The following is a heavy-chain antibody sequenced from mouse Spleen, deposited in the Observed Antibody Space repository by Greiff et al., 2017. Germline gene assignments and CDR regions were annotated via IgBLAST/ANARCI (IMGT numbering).Heavy chain of an antibody. V-gene: IGHV1-15*01. CDR1: GYTFTDYE. CDR3: TRGGYYDYPWFAY. CDR2: IDPETGGT. Sequence: VQLQQSGAELVRPGASVTLSCKASGYTFTDYEMHWVKQTPVHGLEWIGAIDPETGGTAYNQKFKGKATLTADKSSSTAYMELRSLTSEDSAVYYCTRGGYYDYPWFAYWGQGTLVTVSA. D-gene: IGHD2-4*01. J-gene: IGHJ3*01.